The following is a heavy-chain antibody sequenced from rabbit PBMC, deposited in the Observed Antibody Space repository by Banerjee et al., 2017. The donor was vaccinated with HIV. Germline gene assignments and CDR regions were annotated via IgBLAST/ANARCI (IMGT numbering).Heavy chain of an antibody. CDR1: GFSLSIYE. J-gene: IGHJ4*01. V-gene: IGHV1S45*01. CDR3: ARDGVGYTFDLEL. D-gene: IGHD3-1*01. Sequence: QEQLEESGGGLVKPEGSLTLTCKASGFSLSIYEMCWVRQAPGKGLEWIGTIYAGSSGSTYYASWAKGRFTISKTSSTTVTLQMTSLTVADTATYFCARDGVGYTFDLELWGPGTLVTVS. CDR2: IYAGSSGST.